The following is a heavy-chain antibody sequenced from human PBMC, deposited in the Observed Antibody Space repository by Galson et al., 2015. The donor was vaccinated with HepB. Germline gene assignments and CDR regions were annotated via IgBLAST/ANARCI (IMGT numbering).Heavy chain of an antibody. CDR3: ARQLAYCVANTCQIFFDY. J-gene: IGHJ4*02. Sequence: CAISGDSVSSNSAAWNWIRQSPSRGLEWPGRTYYRSKWYNSYAVSVKSRITINPNTTKNRFSLQLNSVTPEDTAIYYCARQLAYCVANTCQIFFDYWGQGTLVTVSS. CDR1: GDSVSSNSAA. D-gene: IGHD2-21*01. V-gene: IGHV6-1*01. CDR2: TYYRSKWYN.